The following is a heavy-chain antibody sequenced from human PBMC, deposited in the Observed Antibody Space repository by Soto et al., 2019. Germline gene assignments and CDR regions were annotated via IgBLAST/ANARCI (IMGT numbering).Heavy chain of an antibody. J-gene: IGHJ6*02. D-gene: IGHD3-10*01. CDR1: GGSITSYY. CDR2: IYYSGST. CDR3: ARVGGFGEFSALHYYYGMDF. Sequence: QVQLQESGPGLVKPSETLSLTCNVSGGSITSYYWSWIRQPPGKGLEWIGYIYYSGSTNYNPSLKSRVTISVDTSKNQFFLKLSSVTAADTAVYYCARVGGFGEFSALHYYYGMDFWGQGTTVVVSS. V-gene: IGHV4-59*01.